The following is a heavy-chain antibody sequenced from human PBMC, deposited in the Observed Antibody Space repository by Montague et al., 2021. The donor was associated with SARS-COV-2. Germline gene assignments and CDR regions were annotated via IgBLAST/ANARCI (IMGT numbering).Heavy chain of an antibody. CDR1: GFTFSTYG. CDR2: ISASAMRT. Sequence: SLSLSFSASGFTFSTYGMTWVRQAPGKGLEWVSSISASAMRTHYPDSVKGRFTISRDNSKNTLYLQMSSLRAEDTAVYFCLNYHGSGSYGDFWGQGTLVTVSP. D-gene: IGHD3-10*01. J-gene: IGHJ4*02. CDR3: LNYHGSGSYGDF. V-gene: IGHV3-23*01.